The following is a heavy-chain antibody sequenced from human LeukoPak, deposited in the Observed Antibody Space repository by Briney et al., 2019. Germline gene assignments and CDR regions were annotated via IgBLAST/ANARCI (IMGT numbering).Heavy chain of an antibody. J-gene: IGHJ5*02. CDR2: ISSSGNTI. CDR3: ARLLGESTIYDL. D-gene: IGHD3-16*01. Sequence: GGSLRLSCAASGFTFSSYSMNWVRQAPGKGLEWVSYISSSGNTIDYADSVKGRFTISRDNAKNSLSLQMNSLRAEDTAMYYCARLLGESTIYDLWGQGTLVTVSS. V-gene: IGHV3-48*04. CDR1: GFTFSSYS.